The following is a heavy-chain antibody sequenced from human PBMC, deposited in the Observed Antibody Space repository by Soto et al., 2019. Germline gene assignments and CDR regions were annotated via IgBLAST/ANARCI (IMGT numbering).Heavy chain of an antibody. CDR3: ARAYGSDKCYYYYGMDV. V-gene: IGHV3-30-3*01. D-gene: IGHD3-10*01. J-gene: IGHJ6*02. CDR2: ISYDGSNK. Sequence: QVQLVESGGGVVQPGRSLRLSCAASGFTFSSYAMHWVRQAPGKGLEWVAVISYDGSNKYYADSVKGRFTISRDNSKNTLYLQMNSLRAEDTAVYYCARAYGSDKCYYYYGMDVWGQGTTVTVSS. CDR1: GFTFSSYA.